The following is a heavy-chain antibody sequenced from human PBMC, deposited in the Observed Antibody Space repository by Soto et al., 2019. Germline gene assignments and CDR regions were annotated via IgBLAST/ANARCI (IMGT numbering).Heavy chain of an antibody. D-gene: IGHD3-16*02. J-gene: IGHJ4*02. CDR3: ARASDYDYVWGSYRYTNGVGSYFDY. V-gene: IGHV1-18*01. CDR2: ISAYNGNT. Sequence: ASVKVSCKASGYTFTSYGISWVRQAPGQGLEWMGWISAYNGNTNYAQKLQGRVTMTTDTSTSTAYMELRSLRSDDTAVYYCARASDYDYVWGSYRYTNGVGSYFDYWGQGTLVTVSS. CDR1: GYTFTSYG.